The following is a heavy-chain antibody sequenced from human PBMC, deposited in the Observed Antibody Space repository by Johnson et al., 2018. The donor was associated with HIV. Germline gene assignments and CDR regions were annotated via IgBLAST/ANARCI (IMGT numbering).Heavy chain of an antibody. CDR3: ARAGASSGRPDAFDL. J-gene: IGHJ3*01. D-gene: IGHD1-14*01. V-gene: IGHV3-53*01. Sequence: VQLVESGGGLIQPGGSLRLSCAASGFTVSSNYMSWVRQAPGKGLEWVSVIYRGGSTYYADSVKGRFTISRDNSKNTLYLQMNSLRAADTAVYYRARAGASSGRPDAFDLWSQGKMVTVSS. CDR1: GFTVSSNY. CDR2: IYRGGST.